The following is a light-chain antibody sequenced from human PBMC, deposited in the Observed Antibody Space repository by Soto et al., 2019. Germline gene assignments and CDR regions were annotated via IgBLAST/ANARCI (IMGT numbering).Light chain of an antibody. Sequence: QSVLTQPPSASASLGASVTLTCTLSSGYSNYKVDWYQQRPGKGPRFVMRVGTGGIMGSKGDGIPDRFSVLGSGLNRYLTIKNIQEEDESDYHCGADHGSGSNFVYVFGTGTKLTVL. CDR1: SGYSNYK. V-gene: IGLV9-49*01. CDR3: GADHGSGSNFVYV. CDR2: VGTGGIMG. J-gene: IGLJ1*01.